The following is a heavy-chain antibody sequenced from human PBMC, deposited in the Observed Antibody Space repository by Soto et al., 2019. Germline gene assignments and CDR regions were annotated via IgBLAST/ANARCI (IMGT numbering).Heavy chain of an antibody. CDR2: ISYDGSNK. Sequence: GGSLRLCCAASGFTFSSYGMHWVRQAPGKGLEWVAVISYDGSNKYYADSVKGRFTISRDNSKNTLYLQMNSLRAEDTAVYYCAKDVLRFLELLAFYAMDVWVQGTTVTAPQ. CDR1: GFTFSSYG. J-gene: IGHJ6*01. V-gene: IGHV3-30*18. CDR3: AKDVLRFLELLAFYAMDV. D-gene: IGHD3-3*01.